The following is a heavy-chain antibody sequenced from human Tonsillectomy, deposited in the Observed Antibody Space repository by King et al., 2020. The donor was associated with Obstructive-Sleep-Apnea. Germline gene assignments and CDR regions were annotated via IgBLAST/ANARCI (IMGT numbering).Heavy chain of an antibody. CDR3: SSCGSGTYPRVDY. D-gene: IGHD3-10*01. Sequence: VQLVESGGGLVQPGGSLRLSCVASGFTFSSYWMSWVRQAPVKVLEWVANIKQDVSGEFFVDSVKGRFHITRNNAKNSLYLQMNSLRAEDTAVYYCSSCGSGTYPRVDYWGQGTLVTVSS. CDR1: GFTFSSYW. CDR2: IKQDVSGE. V-gene: IGHV3-7*01. J-gene: IGHJ4*02.